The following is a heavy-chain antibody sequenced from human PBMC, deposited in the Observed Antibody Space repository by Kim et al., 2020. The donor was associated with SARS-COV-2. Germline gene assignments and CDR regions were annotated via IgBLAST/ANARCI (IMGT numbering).Heavy chain of an antibody. CDR1: GFAFSSYF. D-gene: IGHD4-4*01. CDR3: AREHYTSCHLVFDY. CDR2: IKRDGTEK. J-gene: IGHJ4*02. V-gene: IGHV3-7*01. Sequence: GGSLRLSCVGSGFAFSSYFMSWARQAPGKGLEWVATIKRDGTEKYYVDSVKGRFTISRDNAKNTLYLQMNSLGAGDTAVYYCAREHYTSCHLVFDYWGQG.